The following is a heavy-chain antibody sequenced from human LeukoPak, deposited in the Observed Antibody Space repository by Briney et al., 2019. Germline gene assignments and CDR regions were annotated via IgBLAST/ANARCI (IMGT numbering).Heavy chain of an antibody. J-gene: IGHJ4*02. V-gene: IGHV4-59*01. CDR2: IYYSGST. CDR3: ARVQQLWSLDY. D-gene: IGHD5-18*01. Sequence: PSETLSLTCTDSGGSISSYYWSWIRQPPGKGLEWIGYIYYSGSTNYNPSLKSRVTISVDTSKNQFSLKLSSVTAADTAVYYCARVQQLWSLDYWGQGTLVSVSS. CDR1: GGSISSYY.